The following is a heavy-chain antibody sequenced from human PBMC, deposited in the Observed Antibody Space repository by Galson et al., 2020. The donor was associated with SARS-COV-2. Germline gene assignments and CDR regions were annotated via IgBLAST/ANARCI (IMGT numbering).Heavy chain of an antibody. Sequence: GASVKVSCKASGYTFTGYYMHWVRQAPGQGLEWMGWIIPNSGGTNYAQKFQGRVTMTRDTSISTAYMELSRLRSDDTAVYYCARDLMVTIRGVMEKFDYWGQGTLVTVSS. CDR2: IIPNSGGT. D-gene: IGHD3-10*01. J-gene: IGHJ4*02. CDR3: ARDLMVTIRGVMEKFDY. V-gene: IGHV1-2*02. CDR1: GYTFTGYY.